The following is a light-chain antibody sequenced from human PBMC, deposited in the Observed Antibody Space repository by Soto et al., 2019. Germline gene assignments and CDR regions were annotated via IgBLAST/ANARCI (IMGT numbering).Light chain of an antibody. V-gene: IGKV3-20*01. CDR1: QSVSSSY. CDR2: GAS. Sequence: ESVLTQSPCTLSLSPGERATLSCRASQSVSSSYLAWYQQKPGQAPRLLIYGASSRATGIPDRFSGSGSGTDFSLTISRLEPEYFAVYYCQQYGSSPPEVTFGPGTKVDIK. CDR3: QQYGSSPPEVT. J-gene: IGKJ3*01.